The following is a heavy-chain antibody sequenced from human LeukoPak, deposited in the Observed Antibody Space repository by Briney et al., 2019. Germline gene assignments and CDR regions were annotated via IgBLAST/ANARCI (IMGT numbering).Heavy chain of an antibody. CDR1: GITLSLYG. Sequence: PGGSLRLSCAASGITLSLYGMHWVRQAPGKGLQWVAFIGYDSSIEFYADSVKGRFTISRDISKSTLYLQMNSLRAEDTAVYYCAKDRGDYDFWSGQDFWGQGTLVTVSS. J-gene: IGHJ4*02. D-gene: IGHD3-3*01. V-gene: IGHV3-30*02. CDR2: IGYDSSIE. CDR3: AKDRGDYDFWSGQDF.